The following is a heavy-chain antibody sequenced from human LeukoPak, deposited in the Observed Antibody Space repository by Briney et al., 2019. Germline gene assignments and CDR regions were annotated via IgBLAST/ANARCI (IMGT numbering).Heavy chain of an antibody. CDR2: ISSSSSYI. CDR1: GFTFSSYS. V-gene: IGHV3-21*01. CDR3: AKRGKYSRSGSYYYSYGMDV. Sequence: GGSLRLSCAASGFTFSSYSMNWVRQAPGKGLEWVSSISSSSSYIYYADSVKGRFTISRDNAKNSLYLQMNSLRAEGTAVYYCAKRGKYSRSGSYYYSYGMDVWGQGTTVTVSS. D-gene: IGHD1-26*01. J-gene: IGHJ6*02.